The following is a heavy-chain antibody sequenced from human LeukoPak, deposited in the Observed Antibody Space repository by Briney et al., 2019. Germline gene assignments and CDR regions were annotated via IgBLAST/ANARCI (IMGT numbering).Heavy chain of an antibody. J-gene: IGHJ4*02. CDR3: AEARAVAGTLRY. CDR1: GYTLTELS. V-gene: IGHV1-24*01. D-gene: IGHD6-19*01. CDR2: FDPEDGET. Sequence: ASVKVSCKVSGYTLTELSMHWVRQAPGKGLEWMGGFDPEDGETIYAQKFQGRVTMTEDTSTDTAYMELSSLRSENTAVYYCAEARAVAGTLRYWGQGTLVTVSS.